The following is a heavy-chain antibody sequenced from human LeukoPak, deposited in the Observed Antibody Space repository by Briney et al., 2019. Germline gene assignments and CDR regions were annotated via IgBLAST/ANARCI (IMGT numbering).Heavy chain of an antibody. Sequence: GASVKVSCKTSGYTFTGYYMHWVRQAPGQGLEWMRWINPNSGDTNYAQKFQGRVTMTRDTSISTAYMELSRLISDDTAVYYCARDPGDSSGYLSQSDYWGQGTLVTVSS. CDR2: INPNSGDT. CDR1: GYTFTGYY. V-gene: IGHV1-2*02. D-gene: IGHD3-22*01. J-gene: IGHJ4*02. CDR3: ARDPGDSSGYLSQSDY.